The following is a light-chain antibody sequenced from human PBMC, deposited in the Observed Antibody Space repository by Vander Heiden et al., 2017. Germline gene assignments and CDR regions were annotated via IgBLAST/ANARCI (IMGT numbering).Light chain of an antibody. CDR1: QSVLYSSNNKSY. J-gene: IGKJ2*01. CDR2: WAS. CDR3: QQYYSTPQT. V-gene: IGKV4-1*01. Sequence: DIVMTQSPASLAVSLGERATINCKSSQSVLYSSNNKSYLAWYQQKPGQPPKLLIYWASTRESGVPDRFSGSGSGTDFTLTISSLQAEDVAVYYCQQYYSTPQTFGQGTKLEIK.